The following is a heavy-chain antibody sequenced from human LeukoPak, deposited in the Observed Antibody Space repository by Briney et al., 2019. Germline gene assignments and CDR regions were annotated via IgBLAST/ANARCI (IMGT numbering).Heavy chain of an antibody. CDR1: GRSFSGYY. D-gene: IGHD1-26*01. CDR2: IYYSGST. J-gene: IGHJ5*02. CDR3: ARGWKVGAPPNWFDP. Sequence: SETLSLTCALYGRSFSGYYWGWIRQPPGNGLEWIGSIYYSGSTYYNLSLKSRVTISVDTSKNQFSLKLSSVTAADTAVYYCARGWKVGAPPNWFDPWGQGTLVTVSS. V-gene: IGHV4-39*01.